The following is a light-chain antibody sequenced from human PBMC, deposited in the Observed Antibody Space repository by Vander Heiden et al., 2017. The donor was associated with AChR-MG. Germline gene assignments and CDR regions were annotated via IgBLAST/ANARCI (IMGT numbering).Light chain of an antibody. J-gene: IGLJ2*01. Sequence: QSALTQPRSVSGSPGQSVTLTCTGTSSDVGGYNSVSWYQQHPGKAPKMIIFDVTERPAGVTDRFSGSKADNTASLTISGLQAEDEADYHCCSDAGGYTWLFGGGTKVTV. V-gene: IGLV2-11*01. CDR1: SSDVGGYNS. CDR2: DVT. CDR3: CSDAGGYTWL.